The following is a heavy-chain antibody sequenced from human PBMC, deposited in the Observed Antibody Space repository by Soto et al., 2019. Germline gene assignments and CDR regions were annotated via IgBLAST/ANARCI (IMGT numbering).Heavy chain of an antibody. D-gene: IGHD2-21*02. CDR1: GFIFSSYS. Sequence: EVQLLESGGGLVQPGGSLRLSCAASGFIFSSYSMYWVRQAPGKGPEGVAGISAFSDSILYADSVEGRFTISRDNSKNTLYLQMHRLRADDTAVYFCAKKRRSGGDNWYFDSWGQGTRVTVSS. CDR2: ISAFSDSI. V-gene: IGHV3-23*01. J-gene: IGHJ4*02. CDR3: AKKRRSGGDNWYFDS.